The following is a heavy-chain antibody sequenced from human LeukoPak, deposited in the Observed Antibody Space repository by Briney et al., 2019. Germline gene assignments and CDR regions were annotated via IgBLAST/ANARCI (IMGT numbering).Heavy chain of an antibody. J-gene: IGHJ3*02. Sequence: PGGSLRLSCAASGFTFDDYAMHWVRQAPGKGLEWVSGISWNSGTIDYADSVKGRFTISRDNAKNSLYLQMNSLRTEDTALYYCAKDPSSTIALGDAFDIWGQGTMVTVSS. D-gene: IGHD6-19*01. CDR1: GFTFDDYA. V-gene: IGHV3-9*01. CDR3: AKDPSSTIALGDAFDI. CDR2: ISWNSGTI.